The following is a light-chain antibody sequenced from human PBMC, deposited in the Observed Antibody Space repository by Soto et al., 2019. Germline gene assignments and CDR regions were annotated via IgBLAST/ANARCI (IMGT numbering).Light chain of an antibody. J-gene: IGKJ1*01. V-gene: IGKV3-11*01. Sequence: LTQSPATLSVSPGGRTILSCVASQTVNNYLAWYQQKTGQAPRLLIYDTSKSAPGVPARFIGSGSGAAFTLTIDIVEPEDYAIYYCQQRSDWRWTFGQGTKVDIK. CDR3: QQRSDWRWT. CDR2: DTS. CDR1: QTVNNY.